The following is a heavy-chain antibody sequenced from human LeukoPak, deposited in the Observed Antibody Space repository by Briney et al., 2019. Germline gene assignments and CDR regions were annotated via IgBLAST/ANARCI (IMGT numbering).Heavy chain of an antibody. CDR2: IYTSGST. D-gene: IGHD6-19*01. CDR1: GGSISSYY. CDR3: ARSSGWYRDHAFDI. V-gene: IGHV4-4*07. Sequence: SETLSLTCTVSGGSISSYYCSWIRQPAGKGLEWIGRIYTSGSTNYNPSLKSRVTMSVDTSKNQFSLKLSSVTAADTAVYYYARSSGWYRDHAFDIWGQGTMVTVSS. J-gene: IGHJ3*02.